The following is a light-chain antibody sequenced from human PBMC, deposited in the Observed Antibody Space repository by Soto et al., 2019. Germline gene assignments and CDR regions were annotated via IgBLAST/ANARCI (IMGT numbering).Light chain of an antibody. CDR3: QQANSFPIT. CDR1: QRISSW. Sequence: DIQMTQSPSSVSASVGDRVTITCRASQRISSWLAWYQQKLGKAPKLLIYAASSLQSGVPSRFSGSGSGTDFTLTISSLQPEDFATYYCQQANSFPITFGQGTRLEIK. CDR2: AAS. J-gene: IGKJ5*01. V-gene: IGKV1-12*01.